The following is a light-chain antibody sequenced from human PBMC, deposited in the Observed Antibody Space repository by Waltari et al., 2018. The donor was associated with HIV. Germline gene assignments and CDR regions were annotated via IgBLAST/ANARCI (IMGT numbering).Light chain of an antibody. CDR1: SGSVSTSHY. CDR3: MVFVGSDIWV. Sequence: QTVVTQEPSFSVSPGGTVTLTCGLSSGSVSTSHYPRWYQQTPGQAPRTLMYNTNMRSSGVPDRFSGSILGNKAALTITGAQADDESDYYCMVFVGSDIWVFGGGTRLTVL. J-gene: IGLJ3*02. CDR2: NTN. V-gene: IGLV8-61*01.